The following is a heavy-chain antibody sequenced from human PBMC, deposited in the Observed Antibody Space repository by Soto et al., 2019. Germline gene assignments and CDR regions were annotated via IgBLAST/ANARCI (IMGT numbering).Heavy chain of an antibody. CDR1: GFTFSSYS. J-gene: IGHJ6*03. V-gene: IGHV3-21*01. D-gene: IGHD3-10*01. Sequence: GGSLRLSCAASGFTFSSYSMNWVRQAPGKGLEWVSSISSSSSYIYYADSVKGRFTISRDNAKNSLYLQTNSLRAEDTAVYYCARGTTQEAQYYYYYYYYMDVCGKGTTVTVSS. CDR3: ARGTTQEAQYYYYYYYYMDV. CDR2: ISSSSSYI.